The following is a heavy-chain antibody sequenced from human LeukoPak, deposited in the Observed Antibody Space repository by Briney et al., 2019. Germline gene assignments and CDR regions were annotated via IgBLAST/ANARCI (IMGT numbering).Heavy chain of an antibody. CDR3: TTGAGSYYAPSFDY. Sequence: GGSLRLSCAASGFTFSNAWMSWVRQAPGKGLEWVGRIKSKTDGRTTDYAAPVKGRFTISRDDSKNTLYLQMNSLKTEDTAVYYCTTGAGSYYAPSFDYWGQGTLVTVSS. D-gene: IGHD1-26*01. J-gene: IGHJ4*02. CDR1: GFTFSNAW. V-gene: IGHV3-15*01. CDR2: IKSKTDGRTT.